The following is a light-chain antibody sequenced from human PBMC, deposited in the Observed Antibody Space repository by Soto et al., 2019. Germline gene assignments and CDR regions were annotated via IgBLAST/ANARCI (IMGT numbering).Light chain of an antibody. CDR3: SSYAGSNNFV. Sequence: QSALTQPPSASGSPGQSVTISCTGTSSDVGGYNYVSWYQQHPGKAPKLIIYEVGERPSGVPDRFSGSKSSNTASLTVSGLQAEDEADYYCSSYAGSNNFVFGTGTKLTVL. CDR1: SSDVGGYNY. CDR2: EVG. V-gene: IGLV2-8*01. J-gene: IGLJ1*01.